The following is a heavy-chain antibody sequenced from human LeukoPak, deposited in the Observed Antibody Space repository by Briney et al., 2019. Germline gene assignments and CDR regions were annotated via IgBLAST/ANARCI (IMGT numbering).Heavy chain of an antibody. V-gene: IGHV3-23*01. J-gene: IGHJ4*02. D-gene: IGHD3-3*01. CDR2: ISGSGGST. CDR1: GFTFSSYA. CDR3: AKDNYDFWSGYDY. Sequence: GGSLRLSCAASGFTFSSYAMSWVRLAPGKGLEWVSAISGSGGSTYYADSVKGRFTISRDNSKNTLYLQMNSLRAEDTAVYYCAKDNYDFWSGYDYWGQGTLVTVSS.